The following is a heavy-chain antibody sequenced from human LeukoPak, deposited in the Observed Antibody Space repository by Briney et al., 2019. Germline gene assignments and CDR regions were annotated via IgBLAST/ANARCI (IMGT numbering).Heavy chain of an antibody. Sequence: GASVKVSCKASGYTFTSYDINWVRQATGQGLEWMGWMNPNSGNTGYAQKFQGRVTMTRNTPISTAYMELSSLRSEDTAVYYCARCDSSSWYGYYYYYMDVWGKGTTVTVSS. CDR3: ARCDSSSWYGYYYYYMDV. CDR1: GYTFTSYD. J-gene: IGHJ6*03. D-gene: IGHD6-13*01. V-gene: IGHV1-8*01. CDR2: MNPNSGNT.